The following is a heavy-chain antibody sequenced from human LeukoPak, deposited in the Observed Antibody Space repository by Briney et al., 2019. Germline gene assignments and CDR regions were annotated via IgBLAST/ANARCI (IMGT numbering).Heavy chain of an antibody. V-gene: IGHV1-2*02. D-gene: IGHD5-18*01. Sequence: GASVKVSCKASGYTFTGYYMHWVRQAPGQGLEWMGWINPNSGDTNYAQKFQGRVAMTRDPSISTAYMELRWLTSDDTAVYYCASVDPAMATAFDIWGQGTMVTVSS. CDR3: ASVDPAMATAFDI. CDR1: GYTFTGYY. CDR2: INPNSGDT. J-gene: IGHJ3*02.